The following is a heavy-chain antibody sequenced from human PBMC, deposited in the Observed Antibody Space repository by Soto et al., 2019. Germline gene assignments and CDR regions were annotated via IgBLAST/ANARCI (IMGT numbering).Heavy chain of an antibody. CDR3: ARSAPVVTDV. Sequence: QVQLQESGPGLVKPSQNLSLTCTVSVCSISSGDYYWSWLRQPPGKGMEWIGYIYYSGSTYYNPSLKSRVTISVDTSKNQFSLKLSFVTAADTAVYYCARSAPVVTDVWGQGTTVTVSS. V-gene: IGHV4-30-4*01. CDR1: VCSISSGDYY. J-gene: IGHJ6*02. D-gene: IGHD5-18*01. CDR2: IYYSGST.